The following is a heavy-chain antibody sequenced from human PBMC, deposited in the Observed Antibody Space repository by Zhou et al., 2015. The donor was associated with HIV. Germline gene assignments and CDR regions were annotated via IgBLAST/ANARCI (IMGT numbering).Heavy chain of an antibody. Sequence: QVQLVQSGADVKKPGSSVKVSCKASGGTFSSYAISWVRQAPGQGLEWMGGIIPIFGTANYAQKFQGRVTITADESTSTAYMELSSLRSEDTAVYYCARALGDFWSGYQNDAFDIWGQGTMVTVSS. D-gene: IGHD3-3*01. J-gene: IGHJ3*02. V-gene: IGHV1-69*01. CDR2: IIPIFGTA. CDR1: GGTFSSYA. CDR3: ARALGDFWSGYQNDAFDI.